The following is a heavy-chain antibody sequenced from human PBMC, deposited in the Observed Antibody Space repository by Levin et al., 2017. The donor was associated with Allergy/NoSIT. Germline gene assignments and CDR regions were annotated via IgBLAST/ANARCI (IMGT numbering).Heavy chain of an antibody. CDR2: IHDTGGT. D-gene: IGHD2-2*01. CDR1: GASIRTSAW. V-gene: IGHV4-4*02. Sequence: SQTLSLTCAGASIRTSAWWSWVRQAPGKGLEWIGEIHDTGGTNYNPSLKSRVTMSIDKSKNHFSLKLTSVTAADTAIYYCAGNGHYALDSWGQGTLVTVSS. CDR3: AGNGHYALDS. J-gene: IGHJ4*02.